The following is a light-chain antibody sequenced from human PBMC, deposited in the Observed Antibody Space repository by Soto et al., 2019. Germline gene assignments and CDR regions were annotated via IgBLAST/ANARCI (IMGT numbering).Light chain of an antibody. CDR1: SSDVGAYNY. V-gene: IGLV2-14*03. J-gene: IGLJ1*01. Sequence: HSALTQPASVSGSPGQSIAISCTGTSSDVGAYNYVSWYQHHPGKAPELIIYSVSHRPSGVSDRFSGSKSGNTASLTISGLQAEDEADYYCCSSTGSDIHYVFGAGTKLTVL. CDR3: CSSTGSDIHYV. CDR2: SVS.